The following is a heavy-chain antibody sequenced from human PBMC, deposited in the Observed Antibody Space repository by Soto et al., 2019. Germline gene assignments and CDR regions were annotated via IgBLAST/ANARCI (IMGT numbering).Heavy chain of an antibody. CDR3: ARCVAGATTWEYFDY. CDR1: GYTFTSYG. V-gene: IGHV1-18*01. J-gene: IGHJ4*02. D-gene: IGHD1-26*01. CDR2: ISAYNGNT. Sequence: QVQLVQSGAEVKKPGASVKVSCKASGYTFTSYGISWVRQAPGQGLEWMGWISAYNGNTNYAQNFQGQVTMTTDTSPSIAYMELGSLSSDDTAVYYCARCVAGATTWEYFDYWGQGTLVTVSS.